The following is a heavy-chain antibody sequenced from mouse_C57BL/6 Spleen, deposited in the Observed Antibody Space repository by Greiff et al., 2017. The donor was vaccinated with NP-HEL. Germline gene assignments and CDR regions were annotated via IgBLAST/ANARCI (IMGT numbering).Heavy chain of an antibody. J-gene: IGHJ1*03. V-gene: IGHV1-22*01. CDR2: INPNNGGT. D-gene: IGHD1-1*01. CDR3: ARYYGSSYVGYFDV. CDR1: GYTFTDYN. Sequence: EVQLQQSGPELVKPGASVKMSCKASGYTFTDYNMHWVKQSHGKSLEWIGYINPNNGGTSYNQKFKGKATLTVNKSSSTAYRELRSLTSEDSAVYYCARYYGSSYVGYFDVWGTGTTVTVSS.